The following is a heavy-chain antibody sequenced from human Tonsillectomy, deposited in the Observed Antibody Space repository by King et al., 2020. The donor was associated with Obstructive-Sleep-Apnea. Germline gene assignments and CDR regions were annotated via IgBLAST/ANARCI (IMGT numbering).Heavy chain of an antibody. CDR2: IRSKAYSETT. Sequence: VQLVQSGGGLVQPGRSLRLSCTGSGITFGDYALSWFRQAPGKGLEWVGFIRSKAYSETTQYAASVEGRFIVSRDESKSIAYLQMNGLKMEDTAVYYCSSSFLALKGDYYGVDVWGQGTTVTVSS. CDR3: SSSFLALKGDYYGVDV. J-gene: IGHJ6*02. V-gene: IGHV3-49*03. D-gene: IGHD2/OR15-2a*01. CDR1: GITFGDYA.